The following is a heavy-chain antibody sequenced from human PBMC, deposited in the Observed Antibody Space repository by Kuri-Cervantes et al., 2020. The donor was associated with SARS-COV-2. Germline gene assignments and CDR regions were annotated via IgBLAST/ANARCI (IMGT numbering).Heavy chain of an antibody. D-gene: IGHD3-22*01. CDR1: GGSINSSF. J-gene: IGHJ5*02. CDR2: IFRGAT. V-gene: IGHV4-59*01. Sequence: GSLRLSCTVSGGSINSSFWSWIRQPPGKGLEWIGYIFRGATNYNPSLKSRVTISSDTSKNQVSLSLSSVTPADTAVYYCARDLTINYYDSSGYSPWGQGTLVTVSS. CDR3: ARDLTINYYDSSGYSP.